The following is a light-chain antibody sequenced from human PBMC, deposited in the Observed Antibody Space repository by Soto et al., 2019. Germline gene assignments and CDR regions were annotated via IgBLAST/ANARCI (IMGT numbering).Light chain of an antibody. Sequence: VMTPSPLALPVTPGDPASISCRSSQSLLYRNGNNYLDWYVQKPGQSPQVLIYLGSTRASGVTDRFSGRGSGTDFTLKISRVQAEYGRVYYCMQALQTPLTFGGGTRLEI. J-gene: IGKJ4*01. CDR2: LGS. V-gene: IGKV2-28*01. CDR3: MQALQTPLT. CDR1: QSLLYRNGNNY.